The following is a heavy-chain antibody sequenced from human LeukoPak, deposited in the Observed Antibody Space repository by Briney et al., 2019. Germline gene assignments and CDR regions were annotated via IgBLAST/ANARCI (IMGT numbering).Heavy chain of an antibody. V-gene: IGHV3-30-3*01. J-gene: IGHJ4*02. D-gene: IGHD3-22*01. CDR3: AKGGSSGYYGRFDY. CDR2: ISYDGSNK. CDR1: GFTFSSYA. Sequence: PGGSLRLSCAASGFTFSSYAMHWVRQAPGKGLEWVAVISYDGSNKYYADSVKGRFTISRDNSKNTLYLQMNSLRAEDTAVYYCAKGGSSGYYGRFDYWGQGTLVTVSS.